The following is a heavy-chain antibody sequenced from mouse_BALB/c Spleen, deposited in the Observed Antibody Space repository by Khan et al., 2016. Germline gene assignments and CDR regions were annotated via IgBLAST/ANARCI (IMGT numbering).Heavy chain of an antibody. J-gene: IGHJ1*01. CDR3: ARRYGSTYWYFDV. CDR2: IFPGDGST. CDR1: GYTFTSYD. D-gene: IGHD1-1*01. Sequence: QVQLQQSGAELVKPGASVKLSCKASGYTFTSYDINWVRQRPEQGLEWIGWIFPGDGSTKYNEKFKGKATLTTDKSSSKAYMQLSRLTSEDAAVYFCARRYGSTYWYFDVWGAGTTVTVSS. V-gene: IGHV1-85*01.